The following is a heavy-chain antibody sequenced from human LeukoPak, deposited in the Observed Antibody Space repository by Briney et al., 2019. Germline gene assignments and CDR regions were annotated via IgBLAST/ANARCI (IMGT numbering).Heavy chain of an antibody. D-gene: IGHD6-19*01. J-gene: IGHJ4*02. Sequence: PSETLSLTCTVSGVSISSYYWSWIRQPAGKGLEWIGRIYSSGSTNYNPSLKSRVTMSVDTSKNQFSLKLSSVTAADTAVYYCAREGGDSSGWYGGYYFDYWGQGTLVTVSS. V-gene: IGHV4-4*07. CDR2: IYSSGST. CDR3: AREGGDSSGWYGGYYFDY. CDR1: GVSISSYY.